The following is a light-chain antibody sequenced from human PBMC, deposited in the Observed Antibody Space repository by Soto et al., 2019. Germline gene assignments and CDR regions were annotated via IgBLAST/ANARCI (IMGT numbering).Light chain of an antibody. CDR3: SSYTSSSTLDV. CDR2: DVS. V-gene: IGLV2-14*01. Sequence: SVLPQPASLSGSPGQSITISCTGTSSDVGGYNYVSWYQQHPGKAPKLMIYDVSNRPSGVSNRFSGSKSGNTASLTISGLQAEDEADYYCSSYTSSSTLDVFGTGTKVTVL. CDR1: SSDVGGYNY. J-gene: IGLJ1*01.